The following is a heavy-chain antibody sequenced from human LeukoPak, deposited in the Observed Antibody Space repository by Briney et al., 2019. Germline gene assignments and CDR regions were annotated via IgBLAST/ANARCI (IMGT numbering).Heavy chain of an antibody. CDR3: ARSVSGSYKPFDY. J-gene: IGHJ4*02. V-gene: IGHV1-69*06. CDR1: GGTFSSYA. D-gene: IGHD3-10*01. CDR2: IIPIFGTA. Sequence: SVKVSCKASGGTFSSYAISWVRQAPGQGLEWMGGIIPIFGTANYAQKFQGRVTITADKSTSTACMELSSLRSEDTAVYYCARSVSGSYKPFDYWGQGTLVTVSS.